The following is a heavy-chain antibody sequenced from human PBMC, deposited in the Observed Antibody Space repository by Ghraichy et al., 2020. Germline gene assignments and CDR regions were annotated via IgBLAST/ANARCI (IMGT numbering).Heavy chain of an antibody. CDR2: IFRDGST. V-gene: IGHV3-66*01. CDR1: GFTVSSTY. Sequence: LSLTCAASGFTVSSTYMNWVRQAPGKGLEWVSVIFRDGSTYYTDSVKGRFTISRDNSKNTVLLQMNSLRAEDTAVYYCARPGFHNSGWYRDWGQGTLVTVSS. CDR3: ARPGFHNSGWYRD. D-gene: IGHD6-19*01. J-gene: IGHJ4*02.